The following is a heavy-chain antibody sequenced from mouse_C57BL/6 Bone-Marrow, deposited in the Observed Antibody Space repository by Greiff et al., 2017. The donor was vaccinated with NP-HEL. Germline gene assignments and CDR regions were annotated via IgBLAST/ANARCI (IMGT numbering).Heavy chain of an antibody. Sequence: VQLQQSGPELVKPGASVKISCKASGYAFSSSWMNWVKQRPGKGLEWIGRIYPGDGDTNYNGKFKGKATLTADKSSSTAYMQLSSLTSEDSAVYFCARGGGTVFDYWGQGTTLTVSS. D-gene: IGHD4-1*01. CDR3: ARGGGTVFDY. V-gene: IGHV1-82*01. J-gene: IGHJ2*01. CDR1: GYAFSSSW. CDR2: IYPGDGDT.